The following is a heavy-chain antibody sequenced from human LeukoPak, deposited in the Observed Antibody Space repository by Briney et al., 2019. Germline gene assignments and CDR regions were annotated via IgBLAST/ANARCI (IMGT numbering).Heavy chain of an antibody. V-gene: IGHV3-53*01. J-gene: IGHJ4*02. CDR2: IYSDNT. CDR3: ARRAGAYSHPYDY. D-gene: IGHD4/OR15-4a*01. Sequence: GGSLRLSCTVSGFTFSSNSMSWVRQAPGKGLEWVSFIYSDNTHYSNSVKGRFTISRDNSKNTLYLQMNSLRAEDTAVYYCARRAGAYSHPYDYWGQGTLVTVSS. CDR1: GFTFSSNS.